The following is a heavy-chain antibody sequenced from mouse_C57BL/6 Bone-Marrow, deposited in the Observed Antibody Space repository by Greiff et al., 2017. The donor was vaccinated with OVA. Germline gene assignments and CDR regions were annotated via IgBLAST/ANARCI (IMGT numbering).Heavy chain of an antibody. D-gene: IGHD2-4*01. J-gene: IGHJ3*01. V-gene: IGHV10-1*01. CDR2: IRSKSNNYAT. Sequence: EVKVVESGGGLVQPKGSLKLSCAASGFSFNTYAMNWVRQAPGKGLEWVARIRSKSNNYATYYADSVKDRFTISRDDSESMLYLQMNNLKTEDTAMYYCVRHEGLYYDYEGFAYWGQGTLVTVSA. CDR3: VRHEGLYYDYEGFAY. CDR1: GFSFNTYA.